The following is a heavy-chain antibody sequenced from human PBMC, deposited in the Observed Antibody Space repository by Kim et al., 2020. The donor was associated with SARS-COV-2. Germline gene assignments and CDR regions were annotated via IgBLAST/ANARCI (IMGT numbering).Heavy chain of an antibody. CDR2: ISYDGSNK. J-gene: IGHJ4*02. D-gene: IGHD6-19*01. CDR3: ARDLIRAAVAGTGDY. V-gene: IGHV3-30*04. Sequence: GGSLRLSCAASGFTFSSYAMHWVRQAPGKGLEWVAVISYDGSNKYYADSVKGRFTISRDNSKNTLYLQMNSLRAEDTAVYYCARDLIRAAVAGTGDYWGQGTLVTVSS. CDR1: GFTFSSYA.